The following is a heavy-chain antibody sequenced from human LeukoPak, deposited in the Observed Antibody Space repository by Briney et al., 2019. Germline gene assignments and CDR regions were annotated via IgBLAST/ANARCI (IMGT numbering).Heavy chain of an antibody. CDR2: INTNTGNP. CDR1: GYTFTSYA. D-gene: IGHD6-19*01. Sequence: GASVKVSCKASGYTFTSYAMNWVRRPPGQWLEWMGWINTNTGNPTYAQGFTGRFVFSLDTSVSTAYLQISSLKAEDTAVYYCARALGVAVAGISDYWGQGTLVTVSS. J-gene: IGHJ4*02. CDR3: ARALGVAVAGISDY. V-gene: IGHV7-4-1*02.